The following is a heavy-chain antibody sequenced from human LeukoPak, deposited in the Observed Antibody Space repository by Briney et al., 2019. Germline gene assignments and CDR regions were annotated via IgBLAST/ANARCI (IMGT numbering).Heavy chain of an antibody. CDR3: ASLYNWNYKWSDY. CDR2: FDPEDGET. J-gene: IGHJ4*02. Sequence: APVKVSCKVSGYTLTELSMHWVRQAPGKGLEWMGGFDPEDGETIYAQKFQGRVTMTEDTSTDTAYMELSSLRSEDTAVYYCASLYNWNYKWSDYWGQGTLVTVSS. V-gene: IGHV1-24*01. D-gene: IGHD1-7*01. CDR1: GYTLTELS.